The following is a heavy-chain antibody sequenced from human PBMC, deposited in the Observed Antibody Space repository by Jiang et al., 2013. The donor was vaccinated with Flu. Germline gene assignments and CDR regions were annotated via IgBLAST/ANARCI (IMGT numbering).Heavy chain of an antibody. CDR3: ARRIGYCSSTSCPDWEYEMDV. CDR1: GYSFTSYW. J-gene: IGHJ6*02. CDR2: IYPGDSDT. Sequence: GAEVKKPGESLKISCKGSGYSFTSYWIGWVRQMPGKGLEWMGVIYPGDSDTRYSPSFQGQVTISADKSISTAYLQWSSLKASDTAMYYCARRIGYCSSTSCPDWEYEMDVWGQGTTVTVSS. V-gene: IGHV5-51*01. D-gene: IGHD2-2*01.